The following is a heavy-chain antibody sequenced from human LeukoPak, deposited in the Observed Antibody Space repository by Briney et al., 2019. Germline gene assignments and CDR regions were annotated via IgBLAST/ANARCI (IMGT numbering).Heavy chain of an antibody. Sequence: ASVKVSCKASGYTFTSYYMHWVRQAPGQGLEGMGIINPSGGCTSYAQKFQGRGTMTRDTSTSTVYMELSSLRSEDTAVYYCARDSHDYVWGTDYYYYMDVWGKGTTVTISS. J-gene: IGHJ6*03. D-gene: IGHD3-16*01. CDR1: GYTFTSYY. CDR2: INPSGGCT. CDR3: ARDSHDYVWGTDYYYYMDV. V-gene: IGHV1-46*01.